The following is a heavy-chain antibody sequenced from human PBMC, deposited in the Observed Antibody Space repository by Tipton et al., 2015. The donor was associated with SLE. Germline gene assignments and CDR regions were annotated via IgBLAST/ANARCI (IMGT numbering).Heavy chain of an antibody. CDR1: GFTFSSYA. CDR3: VDSSSWFYTFDY. CDR2: ISGSGGST. J-gene: IGHJ4*02. D-gene: IGHD6-13*01. V-gene: IGHV3-23*01. Sequence: GSLRLSCAASGFTFSSYAMSWVRQAPGKGLEWVSAISGSGGSTYYADSVKGRFTISRDNSKNTLYLQMNSLRAEDTAVYYCVDSSSWFYTFDYWGQGTLVTVSS.